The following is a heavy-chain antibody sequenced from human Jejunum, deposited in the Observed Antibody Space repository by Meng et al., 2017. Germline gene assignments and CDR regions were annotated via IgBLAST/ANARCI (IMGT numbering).Heavy chain of an antibody. Sequence: SAKVFCKASGGTFSTYAITWVRQAPGQGLEWMGAIIPIFGTTTYAQNFQGKLTITADGFTTTSYMELSSLRSDDTAVYYCARYCGSGDCVVPDLNYYGLDGWGQGTTVTVSS. CDR3: ARYCGSGDCVVPDLNYYGLDG. J-gene: IGHJ6*01. CDR1: GGTFSTYA. CDR2: IIPIFGTT. D-gene: IGHD2-21*02. V-gene: IGHV1-69*13.